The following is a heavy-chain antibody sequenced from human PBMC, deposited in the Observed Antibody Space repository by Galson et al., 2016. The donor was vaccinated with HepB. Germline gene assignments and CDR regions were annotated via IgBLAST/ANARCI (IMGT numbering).Heavy chain of an antibody. CDR2: ITSSSDNM. V-gene: IGHV3-48*02. CDR1: GFIFSVYN. Sequence: SLRLSCAASGFIFSVYNMNWARKAPGKGLEWIAWITSSSDNMYYADSVKGRFTISRDNAKNSLYLEMNSLRDEDTSVYYCARDDYFRLGYWGQGTLVTVSS. J-gene: IGHJ4*02. CDR3: ARDDYFRLGY. D-gene: IGHD3-16*01.